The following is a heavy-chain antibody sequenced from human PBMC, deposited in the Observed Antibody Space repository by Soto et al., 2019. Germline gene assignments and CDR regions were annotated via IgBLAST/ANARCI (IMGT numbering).Heavy chain of an antibody. CDR1: GDSISSGDYY. Sequence: SETLSLTCTVSGDSISSGDYYWSWIRQPPGKGLEWIGYSYYNGGTYYNPSLKSRVTISVDTSKNQFSLKLSSVTAADTAVYYCVREDIRQVLVGPRRALDIWGQWTTVTVS. V-gene: IGHV4-30-4*01. CDR3: VREDIRQVLVGPRRALDI. J-gene: IGHJ3*02. D-gene: IGHD2-15*01. CDR2: SYYNGGT.